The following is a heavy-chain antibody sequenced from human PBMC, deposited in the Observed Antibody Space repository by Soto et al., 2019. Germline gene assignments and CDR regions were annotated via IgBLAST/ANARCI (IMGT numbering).Heavy chain of an antibody. J-gene: IGHJ5*02. Sequence: SGPTLVKPTQTLTLTCTFSGFSLSTSGVGVGWIRQPPGKALEWLALIYWDDDKRYSPSLKSRLTITKDTSKNQVVLTMTNMDPVDTATYYCAHTSAQDILTGYLSSWGQGTLVTVSS. CDR3: AHTSAQDILTGYLSS. CDR2: IYWDDDK. D-gene: IGHD3-9*01. CDR1: GFSLSTSGVG. V-gene: IGHV2-5*02.